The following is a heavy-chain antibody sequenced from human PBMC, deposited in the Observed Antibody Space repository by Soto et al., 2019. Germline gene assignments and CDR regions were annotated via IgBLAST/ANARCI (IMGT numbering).Heavy chain of an antibody. CDR2: ISGSGNRT. V-gene: IGHV3-23*01. Sequence: EVQLLESGGFLVQPGGSLRLSCAASGFSFSNYAMNWVRQAPGKGLEWVSGISGSGNRTYYADSVKGRFTVSRDNSKNTRYLQLNSLTAVDTAVYYCAKGSLVVVLPATSQYYYMDVGGIGTTVTVSS. CDR3: AKGSLVVVLPATSQYYYMDV. CDR1: GFSFSNYA. J-gene: IGHJ6*03. D-gene: IGHD2-15*01.